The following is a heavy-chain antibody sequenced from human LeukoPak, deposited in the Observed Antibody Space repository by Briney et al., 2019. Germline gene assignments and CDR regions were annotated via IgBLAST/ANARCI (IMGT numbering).Heavy chain of an antibody. Sequence: GGSLRLSCAASGFTFSSYAMSWVRQAPGRGLEWVSGISWNSGSIGYADSVKGRLTISRDNAKNSLYLQMNSLRAEDTALYYCAKGRRVEWFRNNWFDPWGQGTLVTVSS. CDR2: ISWNSGSI. J-gene: IGHJ5*02. V-gene: IGHV3-9*01. CDR3: AKGRRVEWFRNNWFDP. CDR1: GFTFSSYA. D-gene: IGHD3-3*01.